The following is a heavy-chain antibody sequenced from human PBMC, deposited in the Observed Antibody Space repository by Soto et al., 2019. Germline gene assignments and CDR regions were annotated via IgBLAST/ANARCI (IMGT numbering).Heavy chain of an antibody. D-gene: IGHD1-26*01. V-gene: IGHV3-21*01. Sequence: PGGSLRLSCAASGFTFSSYSMNWVRQAPGKGLEWVSSISSSSSYIYYADSVKGRFTISRDNAKNSLYLQMNSLRAEDTAVYYCARDRALHSYYYGMDVWGQGTTVTVSS. CDR3: ARDRALHSYYYGMDV. J-gene: IGHJ6*02. CDR1: GFTFSSYS. CDR2: ISSSSSYI.